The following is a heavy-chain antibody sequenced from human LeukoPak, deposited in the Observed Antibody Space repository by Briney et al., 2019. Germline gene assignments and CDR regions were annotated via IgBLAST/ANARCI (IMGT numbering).Heavy chain of an antibody. CDR2: INHSGST. Sequence: SETPSLTCAVYGGSFSGYYWSWIRQPPGKGLEWIGEINHSGSTNYNPSLKSRVTISVDTSKNQFSLKLSSVTAADTAVYYCASFTPLYPFDYWGQGTLVTVSS. V-gene: IGHV4-34*01. D-gene: IGHD2-15*01. CDR3: ASFTPLYPFDY. CDR1: GGSFSGYY. J-gene: IGHJ4*02.